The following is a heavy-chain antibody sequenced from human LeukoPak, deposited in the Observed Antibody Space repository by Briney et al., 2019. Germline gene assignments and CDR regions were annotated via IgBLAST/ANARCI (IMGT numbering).Heavy chain of an antibody. J-gene: IGHJ4*02. V-gene: IGHV3-21*01. D-gene: IGHD6-19*01. Sequence: PGGSLRLSCAASGFTFSSYSMNWVRQAPGKGLEWVSSISSSSSYIYYADSVKGRFTISRDNAKNSLYLQMNSLRAEDMAVYYCASLIAVAGSPFDYWGQGTLVTVSS. CDR1: GFTFSSYS. CDR2: ISSSSSYI. CDR3: ASLIAVAGSPFDY.